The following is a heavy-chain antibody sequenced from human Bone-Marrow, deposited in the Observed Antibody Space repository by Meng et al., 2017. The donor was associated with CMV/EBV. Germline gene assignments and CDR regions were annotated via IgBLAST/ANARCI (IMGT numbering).Heavy chain of an antibody. V-gene: IGHV4-4*02. CDR1: GTSISGATW. J-gene: IGHJ6*02. CDR3: ARVLPLYYYYGVDV. Sequence: SETLSLTCTVSGTSISGATWWSWVRQPTGKGLEWIGEIYHDGSTNYNPSLKSRVTISVDKPRDQFSLRLSSVTDADTAMYFCARVLPLYYYYGVDVWGQGTTVTVSS. CDR2: IYHDGST.